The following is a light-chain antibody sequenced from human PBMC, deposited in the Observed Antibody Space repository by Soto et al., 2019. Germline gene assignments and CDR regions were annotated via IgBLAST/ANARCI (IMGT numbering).Light chain of an antibody. Sequence: QSVLTQPASVSGSPGQSITISCTGTSSDVGGYNSVSWYQQHPGKAPKLMIYDVSNRPSGVSNRFSGSKSGNTASLTISGLQAEDEADYFCTSYISTTTLEVFGGGTKLTVL. CDR2: DVS. V-gene: IGLV2-14*03. CDR1: SSDVGGYNS. J-gene: IGLJ2*01. CDR3: TSYISTTTLEV.